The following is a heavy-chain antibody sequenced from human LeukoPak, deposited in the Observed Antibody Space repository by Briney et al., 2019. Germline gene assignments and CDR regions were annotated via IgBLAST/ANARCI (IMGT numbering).Heavy chain of an antibody. V-gene: IGHV4-4*02. J-gene: IGHJ5*02. CDR2: INHSGST. CDR1: GGSISSSNW. Sequence: SETLSLTCVVSGGSISSSNWWSWVRQPPGKGLEWIGEINHSGSTNYNPSLKSRVTISVDTSKNQFSLKLSSVTAADTAVYYCARLADFWSGSVGFDPWGQGTLVTVSS. CDR3: ARLADFWSGSVGFDP. D-gene: IGHD3-3*01.